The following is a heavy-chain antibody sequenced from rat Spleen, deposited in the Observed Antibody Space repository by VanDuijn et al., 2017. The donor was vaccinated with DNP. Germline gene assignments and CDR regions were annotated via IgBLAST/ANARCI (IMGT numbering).Heavy chain of an antibody. J-gene: IGHJ3*01. CDR1: GFTFSDYY. CDR3: TTDPSYYSSPFAY. Sequence: EVQLVESGGGLVQPGRSMKLSCAASGFTFSDYYMAWVRQAPKKGLEWVASISYEGSSTYYRDSVKGRFTISRDNAKSTLYLQMDSLRSEDTATYYCTTDPSYYSSPFAYWGQGTLVTVSS. D-gene: IGHD1-2*01. CDR2: ISYEGSST. V-gene: IGHV5-20*01.